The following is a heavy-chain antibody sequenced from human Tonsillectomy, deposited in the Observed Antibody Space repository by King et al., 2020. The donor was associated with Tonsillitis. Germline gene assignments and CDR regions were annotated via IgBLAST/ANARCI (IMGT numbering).Heavy chain of an antibody. CDR1: GFTFKSYA. D-gene: IGHD6-19*01. CDR3: AKEYWVAVAGAYNWFYP. J-gene: IGHJ5*02. Sequence: VQLVESGGGLVQPGGSLRLSCAASGFTFKSYAMSWVRQAPGKGLEWVSAIIGNGESTYYADSVKGRFTISRDNSKNTLYLQMNSLRAEDTAVYYCAKEYWVAVAGAYNWFYPWGQGTLVTVSS. CDR2: IIGNGEST. V-gene: IGHV3-23*04.